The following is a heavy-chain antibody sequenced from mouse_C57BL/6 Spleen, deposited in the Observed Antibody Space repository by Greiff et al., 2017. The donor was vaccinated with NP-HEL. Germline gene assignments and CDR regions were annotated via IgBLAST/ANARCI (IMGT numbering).Heavy chain of an antibody. CDR3: ATTVVATDAMDY. CDR2: IYPGDGDT. V-gene: IGHV1-82*01. CDR1: GYAFSSSW. Sequence: QVQLQQSGPELVKPGASVKISCKASGYAFSSSWMNWVKQRPGKGLEWIGRIYPGDGDTNYNGKFKGKATLTADKSSSTAYMQLSSLTSEDSAVYFCATTVVATDAMDYWGQGTSVTVSS. J-gene: IGHJ4*01. D-gene: IGHD1-1*01.